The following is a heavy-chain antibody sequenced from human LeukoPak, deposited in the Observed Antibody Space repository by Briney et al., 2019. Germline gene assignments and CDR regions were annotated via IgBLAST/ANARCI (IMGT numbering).Heavy chain of an antibody. J-gene: IGHJ4*02. CDR1: GFTFSDYS. V-gene: IGHV3-48*01. Sequence: GGSLRLSCAASGFTFSDYSMNWVRQAPGKGLQWVSYIGTRSRTIYYADSVKGRFTISRDNAKNSLYLQMNSLRAEDTAVYYCARALTTLTYEGYWGQGTLVTVSS. D-gene: IGHD1-1*01. CDR2: IGTRSRTI. CDR3: ARALTTLTYEGY.